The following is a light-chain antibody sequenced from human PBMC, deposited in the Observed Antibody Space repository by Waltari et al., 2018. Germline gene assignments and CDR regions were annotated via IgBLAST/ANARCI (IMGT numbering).Light chain of an antibody. CDR2: GAS. CDR1: QSVSSN. Sequence: ESVLTQSPATLSLSPGERATLSCSASQSVSSNLACYQQKPGQAPRLLIYGASTRATGIPDRFSGSGSGTDFILTISSLEPEDFAVYYCQQYTNWPLTFGGGTKVEIK. J-gene: IGKJ4*01. V-gene: IGKV3-15*01. CDR3: QQYTNWPLT.